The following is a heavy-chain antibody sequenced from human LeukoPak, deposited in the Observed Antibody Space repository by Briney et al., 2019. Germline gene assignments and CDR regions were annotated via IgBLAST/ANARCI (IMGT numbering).Heavy chain of an antibody. CDR1: GGSLNDYY. CDR2: IYYSGST. CDR3: ARGGARGSSAFDV. Sequence: SETLPLTCTVSGGSLNDYYWNWVRQPPGKGLEWIGYIYYSGSTDYNPSLKSRVTMSIDTSKNQFSLKLNSVTAADTAVYYCARGGARGSSAFDVWGQGTMVIVSA. J-gene: IGHJ3*01. D-gene: IGHD3-10*01. V-gene: IGHV4-59*01.